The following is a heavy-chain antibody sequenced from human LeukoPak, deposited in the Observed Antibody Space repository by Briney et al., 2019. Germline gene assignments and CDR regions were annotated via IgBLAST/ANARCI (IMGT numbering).Heavy chain of an antibody. D-gene: IGHD2-2*02. CDR1: GGSISSYY. V-gene: IGHV4-59*01. Sequence: SETLSLTCTVSGGSISSYYWSWIRQPPGKGLEWIGYIYYSGSTIYNPSLKSRVTISVDTSKNQFSLKLSSVTAADTAVYYCARGYCSSASCYTPSYYYYGVDVWGQGTTVTVSS. CDR2: IYYSGST. CDR3: ARGYCSSASCYTPSYYYYGVDV. J-gene: IGHJ6*02.